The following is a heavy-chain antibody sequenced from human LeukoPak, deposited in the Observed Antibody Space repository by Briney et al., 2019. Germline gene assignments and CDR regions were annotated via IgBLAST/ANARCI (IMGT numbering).Heavy chain of an antibody. J-gene: IGHJ4*02. CDR3: AKSRNYYGSGSYYQDY. CDR1: GFTFSSYA. CDR2: ISGSGGST. V-gene: IGHV3-23*01. D-gene: IGHD3-10*01. Sequence: GGSLRLSCAASGFTFSSYAMSWVRQAPGKGLEWVSAISGSGGSTYYADSVKGRFTISRDNSKNTLYLQMNSLRAEDTAVYYCAKSRNYYGSGSYYQDYWGQGTLVTVSS.